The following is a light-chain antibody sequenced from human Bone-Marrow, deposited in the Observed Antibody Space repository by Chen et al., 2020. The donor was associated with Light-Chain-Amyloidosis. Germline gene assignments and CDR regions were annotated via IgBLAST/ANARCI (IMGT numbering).Light chain of an antibody. CDR2: DDS. V-gene: IGLV3-21*02. J-gene: IGLJ3*02. CDR3: QVWDRSSDRPV. Sequence: SEVLTQPSSVSVAPGQTATIACGGNNIGSTSVHWYQQTPGQAPLLVVYDDSDRPSGLPERLSGSNSGNTATLTISRVEAGDEADYYCQVWDRSSDRPVFGGGTKLTVL. CDR1: NIGSTS.